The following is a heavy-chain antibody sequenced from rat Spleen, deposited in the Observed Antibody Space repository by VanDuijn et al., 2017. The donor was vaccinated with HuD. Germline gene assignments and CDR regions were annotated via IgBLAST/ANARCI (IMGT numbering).Heavy chain of an antibody. CDR2: ISNTGGNT. V-gene: IGHV5-31*01. Sequence: EVQLVESGGGLVQPGRSLKLSCVASGFTFNDYWMTWIRQSPGKGLEWIASISNTGGNTYYADSVRGRFTISRDNAKSTLYLQMDSLRSEDTATYYCARLMGPGANYPGVFDYWGQGVMVTVSS. CDR3: ARLMGPGANYPGVFDY. J-gene: IGHJ2*01. CDR1: GFTFNDYW. D-gene: IGHD1-4*01.